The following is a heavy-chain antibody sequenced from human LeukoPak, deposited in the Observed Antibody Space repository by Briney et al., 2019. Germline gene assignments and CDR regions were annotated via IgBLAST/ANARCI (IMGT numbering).Heavy chain of an antibody. Sequence: GGSLRLSCAASGLTFSSYSMNWVRQAPGKGLEWGSSISSSSSYIYYADSVKGRFTISRDNAKNSLYPQMNSLRAEDTAVYYCARDIVPSSSGWYEFDYWGQGTLVTVSS. CDR3: ARDIVPSSSGWYEFDY. V-gene: IGHV3-21*01. CDR1: GLTFSSYS. J-gene: IGHJ4*02. D-gene: IGHD6-19*01. CDR2: ISSSSSYI.